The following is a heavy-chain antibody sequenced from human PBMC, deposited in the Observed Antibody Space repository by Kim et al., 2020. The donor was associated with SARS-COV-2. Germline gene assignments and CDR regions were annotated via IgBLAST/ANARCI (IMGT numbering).Heavy chain of an antibody. D-gene: IGHD4-17*01. CDR2: IKSKTDGGTT. CDR3: TTDSTRTYGDPDAFDI. V-gene: IGHV3-15*01. Sequence: GGSLRLSCAASGFTFSNAWMSWVRQAPGKGLEWVGRIKSKTDGGTTDYAAPVKGRFTISRDDSKNTLYLQMNSLKTEDTAVYYCTTDSTRTYGDPDAFDIWGQGTMVTVSS. J-gene: IGHJ3*02. CDR1: GFTFSNAW.